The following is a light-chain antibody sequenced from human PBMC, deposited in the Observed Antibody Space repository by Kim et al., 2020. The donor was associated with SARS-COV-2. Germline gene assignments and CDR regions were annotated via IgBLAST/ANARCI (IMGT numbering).Light chain of an antibody. V-gene: IGLV4-69*01. Sequence: SVKLTCTLSSGHSSYAIAWHQQQPEKGPRYLMKLNSDGSHSKGDGIPDRFSGSSSGAERYLTISSLQSEDEADYYCQTWGTGMRVFGGGTQLTVV. CDR2: LNSDGSH. J-gene: IGLJ3*02. CDR1: SGHSSYA. CDR3: QTWGTGMRV.